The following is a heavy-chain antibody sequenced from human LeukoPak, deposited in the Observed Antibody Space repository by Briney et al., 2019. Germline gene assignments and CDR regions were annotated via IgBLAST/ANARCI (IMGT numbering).Heavy chain of an antibody. CDR1: GGSFSGYY. CDR3: GRSGSSEVTMIDWFDP. Sequence: SETLSLTCAVYGGSFSGYYWSWVRQPPGKGLEWIGEINHSGSTNYNPSLKRGVTISGDTSKKQFSLKMRSVNAADTAVYSCGRSGSSEVTMIDWFDPWGQGTLVTVSS. CDR2: INHSGST. V-gene: IGHV4-34*01. J-gene: IGHJ5*02. D-gene: IGHD3-22*01.